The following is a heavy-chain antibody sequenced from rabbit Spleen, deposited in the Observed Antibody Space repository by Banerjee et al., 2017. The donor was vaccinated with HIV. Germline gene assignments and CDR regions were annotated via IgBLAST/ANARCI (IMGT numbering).Heavy chain of an antibody. J-gene: IGHJ6*01. CDR3: ARDSGSSFSSYGMDL. CDR1: GVSFSSNHY. V-gene: IGHV1S45*01. D-gene: IGHD8-1*01. Sequence: QQQLEESGGGLVKPGGTLTLTCTASGVSFSSNHYMCWVRQAPGKGLEWIACIEGGSSAFSYFASWAKGRFTISKTSSTTVTLQMTSLTAADTATYFCARDSGSSFSSYGMDLWGPGTLVPVS. CDR2: IEGGSSAFS.